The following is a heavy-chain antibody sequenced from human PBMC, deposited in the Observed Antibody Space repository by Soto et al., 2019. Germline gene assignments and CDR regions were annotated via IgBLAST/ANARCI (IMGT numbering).Heavy chain of an antibody. J-gene: IGHJ6*03. Sequence: EVQLLESGGGLVQPGGSLRLSCAASGFTFSSYTMNWVRQAPGKGLEWVSFITTGSDYIFYADSVRGRFTVSRDNAQNSLYLEMHSLRAEDTAVYYCARGDGDSDYYYYYMAVWGKGTTVTVSS. CDR2: ITTGSDYI. CDR1: GFTFSSYT. V-gene: IGHV3-21*01. CDR3: ARGDGDSDYYYYYMAV. D-gene: IGHD4-17*01.